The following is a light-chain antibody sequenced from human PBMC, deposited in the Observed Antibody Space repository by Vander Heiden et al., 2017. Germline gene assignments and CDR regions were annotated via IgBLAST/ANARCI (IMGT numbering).Light chain of an antibody. Sequence: DIQTTQSASSLSASVGDRVTITCQASQSISTYLNWYQQKPGKAPKLLIYFASSFQSGVPSTFSGSGCVTDFTLIISSLQPEAFAIYYCQQCFSTPPTFGGGTKVEIK. CDR3: QQCFSTPPT. J-gene: IGKJ4*01. CDR2: FAS. CDR1: QSISTY. V-gene: IGKV1-39*01.